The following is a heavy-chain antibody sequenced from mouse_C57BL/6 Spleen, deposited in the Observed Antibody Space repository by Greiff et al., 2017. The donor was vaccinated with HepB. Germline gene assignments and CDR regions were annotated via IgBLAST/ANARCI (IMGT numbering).Heavy chain of an antibody. J-gene: IGHJ4*01. V-gene: IGHV8-8*01. CDR3: ARIAYDGYYPYAMDY. CDR1: GFSLSTFGMG. CDR2: IWWDDDK. D-gene: IGHD2-3*01. Sequence: QVTLKESGPGILQPSQTLSLTCSFSGFSLSTFGMGVGWIRQPSGKGLEWLAHIWWDDDKYYNPALKSRLTISKDTSKNQVFLKIANVDTAATATYYCARIAYDGYYPYAMDYWGQGTSVTVSS.